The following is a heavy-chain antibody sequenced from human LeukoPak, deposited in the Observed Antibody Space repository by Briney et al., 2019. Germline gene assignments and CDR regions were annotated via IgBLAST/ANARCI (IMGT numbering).Heavy chain of an antibody. V-gene: IGHV4-39*07. CDR3: ARGQRDFWSGYYLSSPGWFDP. CDR2: IFYSGST. CDR1: GGSISTSSYY. J-gene: IGHJ5*02. D-gene: IGHD3-3*01. Sequence: ASETLSLTCTVSGGSISTSSYYWGWVRQPPGKGLEWIGNIFYSGSTYYSPSLKSRVTISLDTSKNQFSLKLSSVTAADTAVYYCARGQRDFWSGYYLSSPGWFDPWGQGTLVTVSS.